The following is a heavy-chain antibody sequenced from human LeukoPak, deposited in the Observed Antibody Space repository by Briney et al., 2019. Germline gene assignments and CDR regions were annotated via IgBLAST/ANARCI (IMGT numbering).Heavy chain of an antibody. CDR2: IYYSGST. CDR3: ARGDYYDSSGYYGLAFDI. Sequence: SETLSLTCTVSGGSISSGDYYWSWIRQPPGKGLEWIGYIYYSGSTYYNPSLKSRVTISVDTSRNQFSLKLSSVTAADTAVYYCARGDYYDSSGYYGLAFDIWGQGTMVTVSS. J-gene: IGHJ3*02. V-gene: IGHV4-30-4*01. CDR1: GGSISSGDYY. D-gene: IGHD3-22*01.